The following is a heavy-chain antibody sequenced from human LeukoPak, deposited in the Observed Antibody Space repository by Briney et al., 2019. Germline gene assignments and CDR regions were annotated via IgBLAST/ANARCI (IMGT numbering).Heavy chain of an antibody. CDR1: GFTFRSYA. Sequence: PGGSLRLSCAVSGFTFRSYAMSWVRQAPGKGLEWVSSVSDTGSSTYYADSVKGRFTISRDNSKNTLRLQMNSLRAEDTAIYYCAKGNYYDRSGYYPYWGQGTLVTVSS. V-gene: IGHV3-23*01. CDR3: AKGNYYDRSGYYPY. CDR2: VSDTGSST. D-gene: IGHD3-22*01. J-gene: IGHJ4*02.